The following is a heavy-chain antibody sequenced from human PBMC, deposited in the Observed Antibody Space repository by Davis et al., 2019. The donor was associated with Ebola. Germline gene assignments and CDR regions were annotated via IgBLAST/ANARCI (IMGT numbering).Heavy chain of an antibody. Sequence: PSETLSLTCTVSGGSISSHYWSWIRQPPGKGLEWIGYIYYSGSTNYNPSLKSRVTISVDTSKNQFSLKLSSVTAADTAVYYCARGRYDFWNWFDPWGQGTLVTVSS. V-gene: IGHV4-59*11. CDR1: GGSISSHY. CDR3: ARGRYDFWNWFDP. CDR2: IYYSGST. J-gene: IGHJ5*02. D-gene: IGHD3-3*01.